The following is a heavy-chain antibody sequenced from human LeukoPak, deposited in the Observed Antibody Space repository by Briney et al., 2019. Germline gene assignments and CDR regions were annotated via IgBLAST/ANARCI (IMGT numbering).Heavy chain of an antibody. J-gene: IGHJ3*02. CDR1: GFTVSSNY. D-gene: IGHD4-17*01. V-gene: IGHV3-66*01. CDR2: IYSGGST. Sequence: PGGSLRLSCAASGFTVSSNYMSWVRQAPGKGLEWVSVIYSGGSTYYADSVKGRFTISRDNSKNTLYLQMNSLRAEDTAVYYCASLVATVTTDAFDIWGQGTMVTVSS. CDR3: ASLVATVTTDAFDI.